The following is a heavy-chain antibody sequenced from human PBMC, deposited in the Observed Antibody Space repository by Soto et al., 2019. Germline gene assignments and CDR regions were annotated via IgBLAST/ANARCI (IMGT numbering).Heavy chain of an antibody. CDR1: GFTFSSYA. CDR3: AKVITMIVPEPGYYGMDV. CDR2: ISGSGGST. V-gene: IGHV3-23*01. Sequence: GGSLRLSCAASGFTFSSYAMSWVRQAPGKGLEWVSAISGSGGSTYYADSVKGRFTISRDNSKNTLYLQMNSLRAEDTAVYYSAKVITMIVPEPGYYGMDVWGQGTTVTVSS. J-gene: IGHJ6*02. D-gene: IGHD3-22*01.